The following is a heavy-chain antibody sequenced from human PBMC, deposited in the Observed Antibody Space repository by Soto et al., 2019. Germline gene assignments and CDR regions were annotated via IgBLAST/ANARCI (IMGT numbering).Heavy chain of an antibody. V-gene: IGHV1-69*01. CDR3: ATGVIWIGYFTVDS. J-gene: IGHJ4*02. D-gene: IGHD3-3*01. CDR2: FIPVYRTL. CDR1: GGSFGTSA. Sequence: QVQLVQSGAEVKKPGSSVKVSCKASGGSFGTSAINWVRQTPVQGLEWLGGFIPVYRTLNYAQKVQGRVTITADESTGTAYMTLSSLASDDTAVYYCATGVIWIGYFTVDSWGKGTRVTVAS.